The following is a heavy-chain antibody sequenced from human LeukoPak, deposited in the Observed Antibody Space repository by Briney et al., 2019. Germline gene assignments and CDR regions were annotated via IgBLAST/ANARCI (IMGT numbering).Heavy chain of an antibody. V-gene: IGHV3-23*01. CDR1: GFTFSNYA. D-gene: IGHD3-22*01. CDR2: ISGGGGST. J-gene: IGHJ2*01. CDR3: AKVGIRISLIVVVFTTADDWYFDL. Sequence: GGSLRLSCAASGFTFSNYAMSWVRQAPGKGLGWVSGISGGGGSTYYADSVKGRLTISRDNSKNTLYLQMDRLRADDTAVYSCAKVGIRISLIVVVFTTADDWYFDLWGRGTLVTVS.